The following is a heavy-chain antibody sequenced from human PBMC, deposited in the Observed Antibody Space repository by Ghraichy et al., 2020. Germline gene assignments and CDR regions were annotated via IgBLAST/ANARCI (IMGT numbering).Heavy chain of an antibody. Sequence: GESLNISCAASGFHFSSYAMSWVRQAPGKGLEWVSGIRGSGDSTHYADSVKGRFTITRDNSKNTLHLEMNSLRAEDTAVYYCAKHIVHMLYAIDHYYGMDVWGQGTTVTVSS. J-gene: IGHJ6*02. CDR3: AKHIVHMLYAIDHYYGMDV. D-gene: IGHD2-8*01. CDR1: GFHFSSYA. CDR2: IRGSGDST. V-gene: IGHV3-23*01.